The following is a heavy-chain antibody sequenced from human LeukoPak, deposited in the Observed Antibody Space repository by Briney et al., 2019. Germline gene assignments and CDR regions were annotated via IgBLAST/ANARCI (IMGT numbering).Heavy chain of an antibody. CDR1: GYTFTGYY. D-gene: IGHD6-6*01. Sequence: ASVKVSCKASGYTFTGYYMHWVRQAPGQGLEWMGWISAYSGNTNYAQKVQGRVTMTTDTSTSTAYMELRSLRSDDTAVYYCARATHIAARPDGDYWGQGTLVTVSS. V-gene: IGHV1-18*04. CDR3: ARATHIAARPDGDY. J-gene: IGHJ4*02. CDR2: ISAYSGNT.